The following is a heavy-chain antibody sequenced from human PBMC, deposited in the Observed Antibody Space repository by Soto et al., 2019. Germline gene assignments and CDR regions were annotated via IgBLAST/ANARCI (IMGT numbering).Heavy chain of an antibody. V-gene: IGHV4-31*03. CDR2: IYYSGST. CDR3: ARALCSSTSCYAELGAEYFQH. CDR1: GGSISSGCYY. Sequence: PSETLSLTCTVSGGSISSGCYYWSWIRQHPGKGLEWIGYIYYSGSTYYNPSLKSRVTISVDTSKNQFSLKLSSVTAADTAVYYCARALCSSTSCYAELGAEYFQHWGQGTLVTVSS. J-gene: IGHJ1*01. D-gene: IGHD2-2*01.